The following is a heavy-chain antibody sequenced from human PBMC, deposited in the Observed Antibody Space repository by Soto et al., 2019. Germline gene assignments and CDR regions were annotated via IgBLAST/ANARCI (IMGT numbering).Heavy chain of an antibody. CDR3: AKVLDVLEYHDHYYGMDV. Sequence: GGSLRLSSAAFGFTFRRFGMHWVRQAPGKGLEWVARISYDGINKYYADSVKGRFTISRDISKKTLYLQMNSLRTEDTAVYYCAKVLDVLEYHDHYYGMDVWGQGTTVTVSS. CDR2: ISYDGINK. CDR1: GFTFRRFG. J-gene: IGHJ6*02. V-gene: IGHV3-30*18. D-gene: IGHD1-1*01.